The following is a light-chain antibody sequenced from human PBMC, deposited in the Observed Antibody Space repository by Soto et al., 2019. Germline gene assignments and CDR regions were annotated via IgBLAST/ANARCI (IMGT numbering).Light chain of an antibody. J-gene: IGLJ1*01. V-gene: IGLV2-14*01. Sequence: QSALTQPASVSGSPGQSITISCTGTSSDVGGYNYVSDYQHHPGKDPKLMIYEVSNRPSEVSNRFSGSKSGNTASLTNSGPQAMDGADYYFTYYSRISLYVFGTGTKVAVL. CDR3: TYYSRISLYV. CDR1: SSDVGGYNY. CDR2: EVS.